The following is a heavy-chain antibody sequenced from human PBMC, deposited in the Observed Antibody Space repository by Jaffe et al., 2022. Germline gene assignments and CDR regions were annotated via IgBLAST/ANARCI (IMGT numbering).Heavy chain of an antibody. D-gene: IGHD6-19*01. CDR1: GGSISSSNW. J-gene: IGHJ6*03. Sequence: QVQLQESGPGLVKPSGTLSLTCAVSGGSISSSNWWSWIRQPPGKGLEWIGEIYHSGSTNYNPSLKSRVTISVDKSKNQFSLKLSSVTAADTAVYYCARRRNSSGWSRLNSESHYYYYYYMDVWGKGTTVTVSS. CDR3: ARRRNSSGWSRLNSESHYYYYYYMDV. CDR2: IYHSGST. V-gene: IGHV4-4*02.